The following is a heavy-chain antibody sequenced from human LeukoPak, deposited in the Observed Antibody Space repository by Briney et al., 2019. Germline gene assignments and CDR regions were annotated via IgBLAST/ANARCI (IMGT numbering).Heavy chain of an antibody. V-gene: IGHV4-4*07. Sequence: SETLSLTCTVSGGSISSYYWSWIRQPAGKGLEWIGRIRTSGGTNYNPSLKSRVTMSVDTSKNQFSLKLTSLTAADTAVYYCARDEVQLAGSYFDYWGQGTLVTVSS. CDR2: IRTSGGT. J-gene: IGHJ4*02. CDR1: GGSISSYY. D-gene: IGHD6-6*01. CDR3: ARDEVQLAGSYFDY.